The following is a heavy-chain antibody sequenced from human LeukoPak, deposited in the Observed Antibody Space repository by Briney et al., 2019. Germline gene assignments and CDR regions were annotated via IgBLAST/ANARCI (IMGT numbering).Heavy chain of an antibody. Sequence: GRSLRLSCAAFGFTFSSYGMHWVRQAPGKGLEWVAVISYDGSNKYYADSVKGRFTISRDNSKNTLYLQMNSLRAEDTAVYYCAKGPLGSYYVGSGNWYFDLWGRGTLVTVSS. CDR3: AKGPLGSYYVGSGNWYFDL. CDR2: ISYDGSNK. CDR1: GFTFSSYG. J-gene: IGHJ2*01. V-gene: IGHV3-30*18. D-gene: IGHD1-26*01.